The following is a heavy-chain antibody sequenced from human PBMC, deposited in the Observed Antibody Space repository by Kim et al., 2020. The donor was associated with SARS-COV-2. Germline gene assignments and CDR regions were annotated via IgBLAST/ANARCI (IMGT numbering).Heavy chain of an antibody. V-gene: IGHV4-31*03. CDR2: IYYSGST. CDR3: AREGIVGNWFDP. J-gene: IGHJ5*02. CDR1: GGSISSGGYY. D-gene: IGHD3-22*01. Sequence: SETLSLTCTVSGGSISSGGYYWSWIRQHPGKGLEWIGYIYYSGSTYYNPSLKSRVTISVDTSKNQFSLKLSSVTAADTAVYYCAREGIVGNWFDPWGQGTLVTVSS.